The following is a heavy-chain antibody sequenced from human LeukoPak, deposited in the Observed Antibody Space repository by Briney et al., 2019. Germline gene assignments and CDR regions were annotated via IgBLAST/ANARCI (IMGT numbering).Heavy chain of an antibody. CDR1: GFTFSSYA. V-gene: IGHV3-23*01. CDR2: ISGSGGST. D-gene: IGHD1-26*01. J-gene: IGHJ4*02. Sequence: GGSLRLSCAASGFTFSSYAMSWVRQAPGKGLEWVSAISGSGGSTYYADSVKGRFTISRDNSKNTLYLQMNSLRAEDTAVYYCAKGGSGSYYDEYYFDYWGQGTLLTVSS. CDR3: AKGGSGSYYDEYYFDY.